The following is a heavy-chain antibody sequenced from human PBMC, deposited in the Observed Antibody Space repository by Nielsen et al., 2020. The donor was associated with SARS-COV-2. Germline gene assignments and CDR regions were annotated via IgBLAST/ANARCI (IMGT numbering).Heavy chain of an antibody. D-gene: IGHD5/OR15-5a*01. CDR2: INSDGSST. CDR3: ARDLSSDAFDI. CDR1: GFTFSSYW. J-gene: IGHJ3*02. Sequence: GESLKISCAASGFTFSSYWMHWVRQAPGKGLVWVSRINSDGSSTSYADSVKGRFTISRDNAKNTLYLQMNSLRAEDTAVYYCARDLSSDAFDIWGQGTMVTVSS. V-gene: IGHV3-74*01.